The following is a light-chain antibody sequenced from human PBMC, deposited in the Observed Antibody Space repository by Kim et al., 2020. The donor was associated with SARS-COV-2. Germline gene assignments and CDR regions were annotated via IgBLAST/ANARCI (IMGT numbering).Light chain of an antibody. Sequence: ALGQTATIPCAENNIGSENVNWYQQKPGLGPVLGIYGNTYRPSGMPERFSGSKSENTATLTISGAQAVDEADYYCQVWDSSTAMFGGGTQLTVL. CDR1: NIGSEN. CDR2: GNT. J-gene: IGLJ3*02. V-gene: IGLV3-9*01. CDR3: QVWDSSTAM.